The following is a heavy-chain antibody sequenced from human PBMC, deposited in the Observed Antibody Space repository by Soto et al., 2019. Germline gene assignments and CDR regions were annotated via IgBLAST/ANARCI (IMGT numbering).Heavy chain of an antibody. CDR3: VVVPAATPPSFDS. J-gene: IGHJ4*02. Sequence: PGGALRLSCAASGFTFSSYWMHWVRQAPGKGLVWVSRMNSDGSSITYADSVKGQFTISRDSSNNTMYLQMNSLRAEDTAVYYCVVVPAATPPSFDSWGQGTLVTVSS. CDR2: MNSDGSSI. V-gene: IGHV3-74*01. CDR1: GFTFSSYW. D-gene: IGHD2-2*01.